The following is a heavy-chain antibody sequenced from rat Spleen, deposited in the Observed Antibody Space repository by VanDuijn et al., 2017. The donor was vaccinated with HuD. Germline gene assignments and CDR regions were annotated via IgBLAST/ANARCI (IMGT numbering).Heavy chain of an antibody. D-gene: IGHD5-1*01. J-gene: IGHJ3*01. CDR1: GYSITSNY. CDR2: ISSSGST. CDR3: TTKKLSPSWFAY. Sequence: EVQLQESGPGLVKPSQSLSLTCSVTGYSITSNYWGWIRKFPGNKMAWIGHISSSGSTSYNPSHKSRISITRDTSKNQFFLQLNFVTTEDTATYYCTTKKLSPSWFAYWGQGTLVTVSS. V-gene: IGHV3-1*01.